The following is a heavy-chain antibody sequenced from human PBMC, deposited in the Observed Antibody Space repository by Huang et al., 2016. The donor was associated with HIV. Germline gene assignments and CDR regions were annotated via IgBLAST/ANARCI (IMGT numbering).Heavy chain of an antibody. Sequence: QVQLVQSGAEVKKPGTSVKVSCKTSGYTFSSHALHWLRQATGQRPEWMGWINGGNGDTKYSQKCQGRVTITSDTSANIGYMELNSLLSEDTAVYYCARDPLDIRRHFDFWGQGSLVTVSS. D-gene: IGHD3-3*01. CDR1: GYTFSSHA. V-gene: IGHV1-3*01. J-gene: IGHJ4*02. CDR3: ARDPLDIRRHFDF. CDR2: INGGNGDT.